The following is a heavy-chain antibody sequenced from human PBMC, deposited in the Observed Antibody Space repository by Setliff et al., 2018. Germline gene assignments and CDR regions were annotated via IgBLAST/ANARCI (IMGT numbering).Heavy chain of an antibody. D-gene: IGHD2-21*01. CDR2: ISVYNGKT. CDR1: GYTFTSYG. CDR3: ATEKFPGDWGDY. Sequence: ASVKVSCKASGYTFTSYGFSWVRQAPGQGLEWMGWISVYNGKTKYARKFQGRVTMTTDTSTRTAYMEVTSLRSDDTAVYYCATEKFPGDWGDYWGQGTPVTVSS. V-gene: IGHV1-18*01. J-gene: IGHJ4*02.